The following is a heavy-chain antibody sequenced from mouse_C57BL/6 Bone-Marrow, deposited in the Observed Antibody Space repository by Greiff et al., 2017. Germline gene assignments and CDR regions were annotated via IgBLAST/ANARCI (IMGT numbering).Heavy chain of an antibody. Sequence: VQLQQSGAELVKPGASVKMSCKASGYTFTSYWITWVKQRPGQGLEWIGDIYPGSGSTNYNEKFKSKATLTVDTSSSTAYMQLSSLTSEDSAVYYWARKGYGNYYWYFDVWGTGTTVTVSS. D-gene: IGHD2-10*02. V-gene: IGHV1-55*01. CDR3: ARKGYGNYYWYFDV. J-gene: IGHJ1*03. CDR2: IYPGSGST. CDR1: GYTFTSYW.